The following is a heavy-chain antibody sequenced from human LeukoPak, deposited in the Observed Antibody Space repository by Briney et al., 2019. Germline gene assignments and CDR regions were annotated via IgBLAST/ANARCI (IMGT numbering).Heavy chain of an antibody. CDR3: ARVTYGSGTYGAFDY. J-gene: IGHJ4*02. CDR1: GFTFSSYA. V-gene: IGHV3-23*01. CDR2: ISGSGDNT. Sequence: GGSLRLSCAASGFTFSSYAMSWVRQAPGRGLEWVSAISGSGDNTYYADSVKGRFTISRDNSKNTLYLQMNSLRAEDTAVYYCARVTYGSGTYGAFDYWGQGTLVTVSS. D-gene: IGHD3-10*01.